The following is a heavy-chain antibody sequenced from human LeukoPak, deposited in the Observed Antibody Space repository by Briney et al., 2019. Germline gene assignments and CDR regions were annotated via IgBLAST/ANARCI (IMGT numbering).Heavy chain of an antibody. CDR2: ISAYNVNT. Sequence: ASVKVSCKASGYTFTSYGISWVRQAPGQGLEWMGWISAYNVNTNYTQKLQGRVTMTTDTSTSTAYMELRSLRSDDTAVYYCARDGQQLTPFYYYMDVWGKGTTVTVSS. J-gene: IGHJ6*03. D-gene: IGHD6-13*01. V-gene: IGHV1-18*01. CDR1: GYTFTSYG. CDR3: ARDGQQLTPFYYYMDV.